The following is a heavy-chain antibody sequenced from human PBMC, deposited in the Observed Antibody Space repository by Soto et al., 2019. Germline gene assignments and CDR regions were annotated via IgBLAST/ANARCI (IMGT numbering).Heavy chain of an antibody. Sequence: ASVKVSCKASGYTLTSYGISWVRQAPGQGLEWMGWISAYNGYTNYAQKLQGRVTMTTDTSTSTAYMELRSLRSDDTAVYYCARAPVKTRGYSYGYAWFDPWGQGTLVTVPS. J-gene: IGHJ5*02. D-gene: IGHD5-18*01. CDR3: ARAPVKTRGYSYGYAWFDP. V-gene: IGHV1-18*01. CDR2: ISAYNGYT. CDR1: GYTLTSYG.